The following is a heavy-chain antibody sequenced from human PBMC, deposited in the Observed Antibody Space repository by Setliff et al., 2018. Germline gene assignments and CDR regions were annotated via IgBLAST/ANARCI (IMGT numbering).Heavy chain of an antibody. CDR3: ARVPALGGMVGTHGIDY. CDR2: IYDSGSS. J-gene: IGHJ4*02. CDR1: GGSVSNSGFF. V-gene: IGHV4-39*07. D-gene: IGHD1-26*01. Sequence: TLSLTCTVSGGSVSNSGFFWGWLRQAPGKGLEWIGNIYDSGSSNYNASLKSRVTISLDTSKNGFSLKLSSVTAADTAVYYCARVPALGGMVGTHGIDYWGQGTLVTVSS.